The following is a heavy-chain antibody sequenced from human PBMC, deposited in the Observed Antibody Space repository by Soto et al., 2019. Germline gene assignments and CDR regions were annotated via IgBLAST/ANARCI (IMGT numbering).Heavy chain of an antibody. D-gene: IGHD2-21*01. CDR2: ITSSGDGM. Sequence: GGSLRLSCAASGFTFSSYEMNWVRQAPGKGLEWVSYITSSGDGMYYADFVKGRFTISRDNARNSLYLQMNSLRAEDTALYYCAREELNCGGDCFVYWGQGALVTVSS. CDR3: AREELNCGGDCFVY. CDR1: GFTFSSYE. J-gene: IGHJ4*02. V-gene: IGHV3-48*03.